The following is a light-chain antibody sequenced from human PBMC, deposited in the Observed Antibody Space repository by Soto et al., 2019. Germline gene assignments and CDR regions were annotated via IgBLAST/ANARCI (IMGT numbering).Light chain of an antibody. CDR3: QQYNNWPPLT. Sequence: DIVMTQSPATLSVSPGERATLSCRASQSVSSNLAWYQQKPGQAPRLLIYGASTRATGIPARFSGSRSGTEFTLTISSLQSEDFAVYYCQQYNNWPPLTFGGGTKVEIK. J-gene: IGKJ4*01. CDR1: QSVSSN. V-gene: IGKV3-15*01. CDR2: GAS.